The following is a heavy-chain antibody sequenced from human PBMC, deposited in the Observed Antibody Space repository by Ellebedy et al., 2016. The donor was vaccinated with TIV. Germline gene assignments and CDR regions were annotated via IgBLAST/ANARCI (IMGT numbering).Heavy chain of an antibody. Sequence: MPSETLSLTCTVSGGSITTYFWSWIRQPPGKGLEWIGYVYYTGTTDYNPSLSSRVTMSIDTSKNQFSLNLRSVTAADTAVYYCAREGVVATMYIDTWGPGTLVTVSS. D-gene: IGHD5-12*01. CDR3: AREGVVATMYIDT. V-gene: IGHV4-59*12. J-gene: IGHJ4*02. CDR1: GGSITTYF. CDR2: VYYTGTT.